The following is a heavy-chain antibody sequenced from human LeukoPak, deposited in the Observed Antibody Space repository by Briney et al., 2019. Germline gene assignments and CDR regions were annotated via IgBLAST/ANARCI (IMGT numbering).Heavy chain of an antibody. D-gene: IGHD2-15*01. Sequence: GGSLRLSCAASGFTFSNYGMHWVRQAPGKGLEWVAVISYDGSNKYYADSVKGRFTISRDNSKNTLYLQMNSLRAEDTAVYYCAREGLGCSGGSCYSNAFDIWGQGTMVTVSS. CDR3: AREGLGCSGGSCYSNAFDI. CDR2: ISYDGSNK. CDR1: GFTFSNYG. J-gene: IGHJ3*02. V-gene: IGHV3-30*19.